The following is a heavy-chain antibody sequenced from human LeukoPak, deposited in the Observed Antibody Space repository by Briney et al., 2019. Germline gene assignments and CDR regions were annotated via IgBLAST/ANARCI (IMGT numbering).Heavy chain of an antibody. Sequence: PGGSLRLSCAASGFPFSSYSMTWVRQAPGKGLEWVANTKPDGTTKFYVDSVKGRFTISRDNAKNTLYLQMNSLRAEDTAVYYCARRIAAAAAPYYFDYWGQGTLVTVSS. D-gene: IGHD6-13*01. V-gene: IGHV3-7*01. CDR2: TKPDGTTK. J-gene: IGHJ4*02. CDR1: GFPFSSYS. CDR3: ARRIAAAAAPYYFDY.